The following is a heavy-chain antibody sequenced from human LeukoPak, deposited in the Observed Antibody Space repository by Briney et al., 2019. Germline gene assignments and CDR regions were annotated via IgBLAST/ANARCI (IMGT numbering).Heavy chain of an antibody. J-gene: IGHJ4*02. Sequence: PSETLSLTSTVSGGSISRSNWWSWVRQPPGKGLEWIGEIHDTGSTNYNPPLKSRVTMSLGKSKNQFSLNLNSVTAADTAVYYCATYYDILSGYTFDYWGQGTLVAVSS. D-gene: IGHD3-9*01. V-gene: IGHV4-4*02. CDR3: ATYYDILSGYTFDY. CDR2: IHDTGST. CDR1: GGSISRSNW.